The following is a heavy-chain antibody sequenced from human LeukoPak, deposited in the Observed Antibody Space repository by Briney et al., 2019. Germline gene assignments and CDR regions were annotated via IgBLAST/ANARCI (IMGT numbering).Heavy chain of an antibody. CDR2: ISYSGST. CDR1: GGSISSYY. CDR3: ARHVGATITYYSDY. V-gene: IGHV4-59*08. D-gene: IGHD1-26*01. Sequence: ASETLSLTCTVSGGSISSYYWSWIRQPPGKGLEWIGYISYSGSTNYNPSLKSRVTISVDTSKNQFSLRLSSVTAADTPVYYCARHVGATITYYSDYWGQGTLVTVSS. J-gene: IGHJ4*02.